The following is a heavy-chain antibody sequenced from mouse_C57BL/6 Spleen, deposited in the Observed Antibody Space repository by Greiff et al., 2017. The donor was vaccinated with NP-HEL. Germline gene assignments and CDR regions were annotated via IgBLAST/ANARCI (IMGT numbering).Heavy chain of an antibody. J-gene: IGHJ3*01. CDR3: AREGIYYYGSSGFAY. D-gene: IGHD1-1*01. Sequence: QVQLKESGPGLVQPSQSLSITCTVSGFSLTSYGVHWVRQSPGKGLEWLGVIWSGGSTDYNAAFISRLSISKDNSKSQVFFKMNSLQADDTAIYYCAREGIYYYGSSGFAYWGQGTLVTVSA. V-gene: IGHV2-2*01. CDR2: IWSGGST. CDR1: GFSLTSYG.